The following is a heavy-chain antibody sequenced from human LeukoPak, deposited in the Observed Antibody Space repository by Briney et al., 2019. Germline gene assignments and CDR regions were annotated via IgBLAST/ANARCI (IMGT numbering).Heavy chain of an antibody. CDR1: GFTFSSYG. Sequence: GGSLRLSCAASGFTFSSYGMQWVRQAPGKGLEWVAVISYDGSNKYYADSVKGRFTISRDNSKNTLYLQMNSLRAEDTAVYYCAKKGDRGSYWVYWGQGTLVTVSS. V-gene: IGHV3-30*18. CDR2: ISYDGSNK. CDR3: AKKGDRGSYWVY. J-gene: IGHJ4*02. D-gene: IGHD1-26*01.